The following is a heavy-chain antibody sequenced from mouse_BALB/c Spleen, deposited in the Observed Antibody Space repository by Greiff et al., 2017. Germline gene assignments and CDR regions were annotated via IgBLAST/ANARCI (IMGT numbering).Heavy chain of an antibody. CDR3: ARALTGTDYAMDY. Sequence: EVQGVESGGGLVKPGGSLKLSCAASGFTFSDYYMYWVRQTPEKRLEWVATISDGGSYTYYPDSVKGRFTISRDNAKNNLYLQMSSLKSEDTAMYYGARALTGTDYAMDYWGQGTSVTVSS. D-gene: IGHD4-1*01. CDR2: ISDGGSYT. V-gene: IGHV5-4*02. J-gene: IGHJ4*01. CDR1: GFTFSDYY.